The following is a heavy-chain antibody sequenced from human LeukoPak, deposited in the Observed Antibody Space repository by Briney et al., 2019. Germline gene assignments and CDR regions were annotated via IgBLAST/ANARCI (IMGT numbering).Heavy chain of an antibody. CDR3: ARGGYDSSGYFPAYFDY. J-gene: IGHJ4*02. CDR1: GYSFTSYW. CDR2: IYPGDSDT. V-gene: IGHV5-51*01. Sequence: GESLKISCKGSGYSFTSYWIGWVGQMPGKGLEWMGIIYPGDSDTRYSPSFQGQVTISADKSISTAYLQWSSLKASDTAMYYCARGGYDSSGYFPAYFDYWGQGTLVTVSS. D-gene: IGHD3-22*01.